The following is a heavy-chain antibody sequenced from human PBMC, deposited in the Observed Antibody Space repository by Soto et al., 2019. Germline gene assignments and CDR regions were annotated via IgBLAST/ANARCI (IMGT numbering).Heavy chain of an antibody. V-gene: IGHV4-59*01. Sequence: ETLSLTCSVSGGSISGSYWSWIRQSPGKGLEWLGYVYYTGSTNYSPSLRSRVTISVDTSKNQFSLKLSSVTAADTAVYYCARGAHYDFWSIDYYYYGMDVWGQGTTVTVSS. J-gene: IGHJ6*02. CDR1: GGSISGSY. CDR2: VYYTGST. D-gene: IGHD3-3*01. CDR3: ARGAHYDFWSIDYYYYGMDV.